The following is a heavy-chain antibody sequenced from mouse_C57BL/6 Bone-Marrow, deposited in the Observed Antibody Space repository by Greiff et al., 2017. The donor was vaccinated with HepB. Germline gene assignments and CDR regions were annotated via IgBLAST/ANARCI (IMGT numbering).Heavy chain of an antibody. V-gene: IGHV1-19*01. D-gene: IGHD1-1*01. Sequence: EVQLQQSGPVLVKPGASVKMFCKASGYTFPDYYINWVKQSHGKSLEWIGVINPYNGGTSYNQKFKGKATLTVDKSSSTAYMELNSLTSEDSAVYYCARYGSSNYWGQGTTLTVSS. J-gene: IGHJ2*01. CDR2: INPYNGGT. CDR1: GYTFPDYY. CDR3: ARYGSSNY.